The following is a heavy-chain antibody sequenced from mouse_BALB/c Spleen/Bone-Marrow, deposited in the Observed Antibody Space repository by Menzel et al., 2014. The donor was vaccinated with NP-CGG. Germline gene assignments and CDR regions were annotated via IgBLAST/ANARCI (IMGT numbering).Heavy chain of an antibody. CDR2: IWAGGST. D-gene: IGHD2-1*01. J-gene: IGHJ4*01. CDR3: ARGWGNGAMDY. CDR1: GFSLTSYG. V-gene: IGHV2-9*02. Sequence: VQLQESVPGLVAPSQSLSITCTVSGFSLTSYGVHWVRQPPGKGLEWLGVIWAGGSTNYNSALMSRLSISKDKSKSQVFLKMNSLQTDDTAIYYRARGWGNGAMDYWGQGTSVTVSS.